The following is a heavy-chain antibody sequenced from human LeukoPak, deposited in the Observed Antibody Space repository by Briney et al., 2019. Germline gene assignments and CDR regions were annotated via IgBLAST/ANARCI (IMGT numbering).Heavy chain of an antibody. J-gene: IGHJ4*01. Sequence: GGSLRLSCAASGFTFSTYSMNWVRQAPGKGLEWVSSISSGSSYLYYADSMKGRFTISRDNAKNSLYLQMDSLRAEDTAVYYCARGGYYFDSWGHGTLVTVSS. CDR1: GFTFSTYS. CDR2: ISSGSSYL. V-gene: IGHV3-21*01. CDR3: ARGGYYFDS.